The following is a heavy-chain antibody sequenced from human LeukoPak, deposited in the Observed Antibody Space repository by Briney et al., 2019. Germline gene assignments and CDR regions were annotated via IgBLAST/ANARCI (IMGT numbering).Heavy chain of an antibody. CDR2: IYYSGTT. D-gene: IGHD3-9*01. CDR3: ASDILSGYGAFDI. J-gene: IGHJ3*02. Sequence: KPSETLSLTCTVSGGSISGSSYYWGWIRQPPGKGLEWIASIYYSGTTYYNPSLKGRVTMSVDTSTNQLPLNLSSVTAADTAVYYCASDILSGYGAFDIWGQGTRVTVSS. CDR1: GGSISGSSYY. V-gene: IGHV4-39*01.